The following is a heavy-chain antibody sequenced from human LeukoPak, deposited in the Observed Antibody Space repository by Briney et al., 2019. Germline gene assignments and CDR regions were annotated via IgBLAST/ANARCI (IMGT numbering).Heavy chain of an antibody. J-gene: IGHJ4*02. CDR3: AKVPHSWGLFDS. CDR1: GFTFSRYG. Sequence: GGSLRLSCAASGFTFSRYGMHWVRQAPGKGLEWVAFIRDDGSTRYYADSVKGRFTVSRDNSKNTLYLQMDSLRTEDTAVYYCAKVPHSWGLFDSWGQGTLVTVSS. D-gene: IGHD3-16*01. V-gene: IGHV3-30*02. CDR2: IRDDGSTR.